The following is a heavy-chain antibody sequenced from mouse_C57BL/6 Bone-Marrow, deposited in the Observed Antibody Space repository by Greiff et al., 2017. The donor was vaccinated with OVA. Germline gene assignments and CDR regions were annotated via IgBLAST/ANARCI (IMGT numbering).Heavy chain of an antibody. V-gene: IGHV1-22*01. CDR2: IKPNNGGN. CDR3: ARSHYPFYSNCYAMDY. Sequence: EVKLVESGPELVKPGASVTMSCKASGYTFTDYNMHWVKQSHGTNLEWSGCIKPNNGGNSYNQKFKGKATLTVNKSSSTAYMELRSLTSEDSAVYYCARSHYPFYSNCYAMDYWGQGTSVTVSS. J-gene: IGHJ4*01. D-gene: IGHD2-5*01. CDR1: GYTFTDYN.